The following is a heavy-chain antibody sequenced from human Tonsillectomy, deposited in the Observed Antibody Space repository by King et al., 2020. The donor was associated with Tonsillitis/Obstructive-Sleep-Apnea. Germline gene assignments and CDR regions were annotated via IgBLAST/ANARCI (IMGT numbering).Heavy chain of an antibody. J-gene: IGHJ6*03. CDR3: TTMYPNPVAGTIIYESYYYYIGV. CDR1: GFTFGDYA. Sequence: VQLVESGGGLVQPGRSLRLSCTASGFTFGDYAMSWVRQAPGKGLEWVGFIRSKAYGGTTEYAASVKGRFTISRDDSKSIAYLQMNSLKTEDTAVYYCTTMYPNPVAGTIIYESYYYYIGVWGKGTTVTVSS. CDR2: IRSKAYGGTT. D-gene: IGHD6-19*01. V-gene: IGHV3-49*04.